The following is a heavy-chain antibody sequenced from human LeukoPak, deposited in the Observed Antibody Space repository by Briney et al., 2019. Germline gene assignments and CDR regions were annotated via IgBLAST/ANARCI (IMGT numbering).Heavy chain of an antibody. D-gene: IGHD3-16*02. CDR2: IRYDGSNK. Sequence: GGSLRLSCAASGFTFSSYGMHWVRQAPGKGLEWVAFIRYDGSNKYYADSVKGRFTISRDNSKNTLYLQMNSLRAEDTAVYYCAKDLLTYYAYVWGSYRPFDPWGQGTLVTVSS. CDR1: GFTFSSYG. J-gene: IGHJ5*02. V-gene: IGHV3-30*02. CDR3: AKDLLTYYAYVWGSYRPFDP.